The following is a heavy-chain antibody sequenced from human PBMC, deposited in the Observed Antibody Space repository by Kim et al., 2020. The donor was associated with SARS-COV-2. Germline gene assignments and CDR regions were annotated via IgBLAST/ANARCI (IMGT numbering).Heavy chain of an antibody. V-gene: IGHV5-51*01. D-gene: IGHD1-26*01. J-gene: IGHJ4*02. Sequence: TSDSPSFQGQVTISADKSISTAYLQWSSLKASDTAMYYCARGGGSYLFDYWRQGTLVTVSS. CDR3: ARGGGSYLFDY. CDR2: T.